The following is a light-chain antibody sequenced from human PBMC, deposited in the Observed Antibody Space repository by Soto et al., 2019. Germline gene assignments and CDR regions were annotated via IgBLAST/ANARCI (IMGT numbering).Light chain of an antibody. J-gene: IGLJ1*01. V-gene: IGLV2-14*01. Sequence: QSALTQPASVSGSPGQSITISCTGTSSDVGGYNYVSWYQQHPGKVPKLMIFEVSNRPSGVSNRFSGSKSGNTASLTISGLQAEDDADYYCSSYTTSRTLVFGPGTKLTVL. CDR2: EVS. CDR3: SSYTTSRTLV. CDR1: SSDVGGYNY.